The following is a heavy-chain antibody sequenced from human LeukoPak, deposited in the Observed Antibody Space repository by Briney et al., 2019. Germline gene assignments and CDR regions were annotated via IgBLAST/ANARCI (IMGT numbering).Heavy chain of an antibody. J-gene: IGHJ1*01. CDR1: GFTFSSYS. CDR3: ARADDYGDYWGYFQH. Sequence: GGSLRLSCAASGFTFSSYSMNWVRQAPGKGLEWVSSISSSSSYIYYADSVKGRFTISRDNAKNSLYLQMNSLRAEDTAVYYCARADDYGDYWGYFQHWGQGTLVTVSS. CDR2: ISSSSSYI. V-gene: IGHV3-21*01. D-gene: IGHD4-17*01.